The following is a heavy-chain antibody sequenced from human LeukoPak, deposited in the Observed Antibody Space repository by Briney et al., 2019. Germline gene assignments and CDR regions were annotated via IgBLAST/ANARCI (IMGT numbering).Heavy chain of an antibody. J-gene: IGHJ4*02. Sequence: SETLSLTCTVSGGSFSGYYWSWIRQPPGKGLEWIGEINHSGSTNYNPSLKSRVTISVDTSKNQFSLKLSSVTAADTAVYYCARLTRRSGNYFENWGQGTLVTVSS. V-gene: IGHV4-34*01. CDR3: ARLTRRSGNYFEN. CDR2: INHSGST. D-gene: IGHD1-1*01. CDR1: GGSFSGYY.